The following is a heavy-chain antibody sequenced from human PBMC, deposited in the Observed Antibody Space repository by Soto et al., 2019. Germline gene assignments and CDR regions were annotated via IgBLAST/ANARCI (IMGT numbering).Heavy chain of an antibody. V-gene: IGHV4-59*01. Sequence: SETLSLTCTVSGGSISSYYWSWIRQPPGKGLEWIGYIYYSGSTNYNPSLKSRVTISVDTSKNQFSLKLSSVTAADTAVYYCARGPDFWSGYYLPLFDYRAQRTLVTVSS. CDR3: ARGPDFWSGYYLPLFDY. J-gene: IGHJ4*02. CDR2: IYYSGST. D-gene: IGHD3-3*01. CDR1: GGSISSYY.